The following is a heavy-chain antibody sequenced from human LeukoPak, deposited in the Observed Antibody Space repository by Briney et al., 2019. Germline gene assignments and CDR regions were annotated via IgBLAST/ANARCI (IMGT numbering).Heavy chain of an antibody. D-gene: IGHD1-26*01. V-gene: IGHV1-69*13. Sequence: SVKVSCKASGGTFSSYAISWVRQAPGQGLEWTGGIIPIFGTANYAQKFQGRVTITADESTSTAYMELSSLRSEDTAVYYCARASGGVGATDWFDPWGQGTLVTVSS. CDR1: GGTFSSYA. CDR3: ARASGGVGATDWFDP. CDR2: IIPIFGTA. J-gene: IGHJ5*02.